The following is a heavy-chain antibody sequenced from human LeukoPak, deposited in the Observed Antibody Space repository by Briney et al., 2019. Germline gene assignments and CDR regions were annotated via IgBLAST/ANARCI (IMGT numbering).Heavy chain of an antibody. V-gene: IGHV4-59*08. D-gene: IGHD3-10*01. CDR3: ARRLTSGRGYGLYV. CDR2: IYYSGST. Sequence: SETLSLTCTVSGGSISSYYWSWIRQPPGKGLECIGYIYYSGSTNYNPSLKSRVTISVDTSKNQFPLTLSSVTAADTAVYYCARRLTSGRGYGLYVWGQGTTVTVSS. CDR1: GGSISSYY. J-gene: IGHJ6*02.